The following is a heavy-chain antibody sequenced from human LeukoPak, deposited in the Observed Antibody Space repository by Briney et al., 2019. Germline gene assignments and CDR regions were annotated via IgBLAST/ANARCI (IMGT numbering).Heavy chain of an antibody. D-gene: IGHD7-27*01. CDR2: INWDGGST. Sequence: GGSLRLSCAAPGFNFSFYSMNWVRQAPGKELEWVSGINWDGGSTAYGDSVKGRFTMSRDNAKNSLYLQMNSLRAEDTALYYCARDRLGTTYYMDVWGKGTTVTVSS. J-gene: IGHJ6*03. V-gene: IGHV3-20*04. CDR1: GFNFSFYS. CDR3: ARDRLGTTYYMDV.